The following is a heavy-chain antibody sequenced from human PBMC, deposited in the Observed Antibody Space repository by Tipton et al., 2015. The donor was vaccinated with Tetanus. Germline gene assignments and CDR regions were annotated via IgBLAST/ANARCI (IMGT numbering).Heavy chain of an antibody. V-gene: IGHV4-39*01. CDR3: ARLAVVPAAIGYFDY. CDR1: GGSISSSSYY. D-gene: IGHD2-2*01. Sequence: TLSLTCTVSGGSISSSSYYWGWIRQPPGKGLEWIGSIYYSGSTYYTPSLKSRVTISVDTSKNQFSLKLSSVTAADTAVYYCARLAVVPAAIGYFDYWGQGTLVTVSS. J-gene: IGHJ4*02. CDR2: IYYSGST.